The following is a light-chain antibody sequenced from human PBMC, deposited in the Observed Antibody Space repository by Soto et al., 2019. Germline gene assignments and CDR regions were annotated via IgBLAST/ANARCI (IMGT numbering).Light chain of an antibody. Sequence: SYELTQPPSVSVAPGQTAKITWGGNYIVRYSVHWYQQKPGQAPVLVVYDDYDRPSGIPERFSGTNSGNTATLTISRVEAGDEADYYCQVWDRTSDHVLFGGGTKLTVL. CDR1: YIVRYS. J-gene: IGLJ2*01. CDR2: DDY. V-gene: IGLV3-21*02. CDR3: QVWDRTSDHVL.